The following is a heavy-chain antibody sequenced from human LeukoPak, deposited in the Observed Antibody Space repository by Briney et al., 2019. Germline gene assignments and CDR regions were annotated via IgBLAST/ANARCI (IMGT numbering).Heavy chain of an antibody. Sequence: GASVKVSCKTSGYTFASYGFSWVRQAPGQGLEWMGWINPNSGGTNYAQKFQGRVTMTRDTSISTAYMELRRLRSDVTAVYYCAREAAAAVYFDHWGQGTLVTVSS. CDR2: INPNSGGT. J-gene: IGHJ4*02. D-gene: IGHD6-13*01. CDR1: GYTFASYG. CDR3: AREAAAAVYFDH. V-gene: IGHV1-2*02.